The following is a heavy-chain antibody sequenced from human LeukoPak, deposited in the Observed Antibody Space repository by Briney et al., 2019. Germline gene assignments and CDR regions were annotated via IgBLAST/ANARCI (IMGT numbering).Heavy chain of an antibody. J-gene: IGHJ5*02. V-gene: IGHV3-48*03. D-gene: IGHD1-7*01. CDR2: ISSSGSTI. Sequence: PGGSLRLSCAASGFTFSSYEMNWVRQAPGKGLEWVSYISSSGSTIYYVDSVKGRFTISRDNAKNPLYLQMYSLRAEDTAVYYCARGSITGTTHWFDPWGQGTLVTVSS. CDR1: GFTFSSYE. CDR3: ARGSITGTTHWFDP.